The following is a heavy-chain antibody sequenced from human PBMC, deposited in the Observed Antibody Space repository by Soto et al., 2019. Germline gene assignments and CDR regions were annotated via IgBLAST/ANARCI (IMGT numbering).Heavy chain of an antibody. CDR3: ASRLGSCSGGTCYSRPYYYYGLDV. CDR1: GYSFTNYW. CDR2: IYPGDADA. D-gene: IGHD2-15*01. V-gene: IGHV5-51*01. J-gene: IGHJ6*02. Sequence: GESLKISCKGSGYSFTNYWIGWVRQMPGKGLEWMGSIYPGDADAIYSPSFQGQVTISADKSISTAYLQWSSLKASDTAMYYCASRLGSCSGGTCYSRPYYYYGLDVWGQGTTVTVSS.